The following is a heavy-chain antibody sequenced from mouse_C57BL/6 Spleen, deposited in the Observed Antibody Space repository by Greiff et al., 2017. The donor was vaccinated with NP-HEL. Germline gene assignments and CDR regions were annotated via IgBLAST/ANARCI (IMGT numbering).Heavy chain of an antibody. CDR2: INPGSGGT. D-gene: IGHD1-1*01. CDR3: ARSYYGSSPFAY. CDR1: GYAFTNYL. V-gene: IGHV1-54*01. Sequence: QVQLQQSGAELVRPGTSVKVSCKASGYAFTNYLIEWVKQRPGQGLEWIGVINPGSGGTNYNEKFKGKATLTADKSSSTAYMQLSSLTSEDSAVYFCARSYYGSSPFAYWGQGTLVTVSA. J-gene: IGHJ3*01.